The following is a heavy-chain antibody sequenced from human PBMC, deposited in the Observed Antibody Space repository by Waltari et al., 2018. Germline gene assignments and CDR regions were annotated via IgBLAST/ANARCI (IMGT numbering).Heavy chain of an antibody. D-gene: IGHD1-1*01. CDR3: ARSTGIPTGHYMDV. J-gene: IGHJ6*03. CDR1: GGSISSSNYF. CDR2: IYYSEIT. Sequence: QVRLQESGPGLVRPSETLSLNCTVSGGSISSSNYFWAWVRQPPGKGLEWIGSIYYSEITYYNPSLKSRVTISGDTSKNQFSLNLGSVTAADSAVYYCARSTGIPTGHYMDVWGKGTTVTISS. V-gene: IGHV4-39*07.